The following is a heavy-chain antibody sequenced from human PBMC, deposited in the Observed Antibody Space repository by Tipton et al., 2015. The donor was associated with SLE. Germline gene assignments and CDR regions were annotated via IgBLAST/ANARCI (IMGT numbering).Heavy chain of an antibody. J-gene: IGHJ6*03. D-gene: IGHD2-2*02. Sequence: LRLSCAVYGGSFSGYSWSWIRQPPGKGLEWIGYIYHSGTTYYNPSLKSRVTTSVDRSKNQFSLKMTSVTAADTAVYYCARVDTLRYYYMDVWAKGPRSPSR. CDR3: ARVDTLRYYYMDV. CDR2: IYHSGTT. V-gene: IGHV4-30-2*01. CDR1: GGSFSGYS.